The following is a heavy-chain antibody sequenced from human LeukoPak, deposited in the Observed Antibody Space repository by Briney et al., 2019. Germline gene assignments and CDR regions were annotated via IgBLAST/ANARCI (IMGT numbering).Heavy chain of an antibody. CDR3: ARGGVYSTSAVDY. J-gene: IGHJ4*02. CDR2: INSDGSST. D-gene: IGHD6-6*01. Sequence: GGSLRLSCAASGFTFSSYWMHWVRQAPGKGLVWVSRINSDGSSTTYADSVEGRFTISRDNAKNTLYLQMNSLRAEDTAVYYCARGGVYSTSAVDYWGQGTLVTVSS. V-gene: IGHV3-74*01. CDR1: GFTFSSYW.